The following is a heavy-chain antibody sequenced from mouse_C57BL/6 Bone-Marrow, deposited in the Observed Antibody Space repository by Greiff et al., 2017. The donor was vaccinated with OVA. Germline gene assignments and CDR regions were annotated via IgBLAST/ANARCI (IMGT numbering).Heavy chain of an antibody. CDR2: IDPETGGT. CDR3: TRSLDYSYAMDY. J-gene: IGHJ4*01. V-gene: IGHV1-15*01. CDR1: GYTFTDYE. Sequence: VQLQQSGAELVRPGASVTLSCKASGYTFTDYEMHWVKQTPVHGLEWIGAIDPETGGTAYNQKFKGKAILTADKSSSTAYMELRSLTSEDSAVYYCTRSLDYSYAMDYWGQGTSVTVSS. D-gene: IGHD1-1*01.